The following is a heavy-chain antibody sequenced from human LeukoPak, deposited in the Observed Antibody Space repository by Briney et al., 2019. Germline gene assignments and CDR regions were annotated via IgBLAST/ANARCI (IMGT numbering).Heavy chain of an antibody. V-gene: IGHV3-7*01. Sequence: PGGSLRLSCAASGFTFSSYWMSWVRQAPGKGLEWVANIKQDGSEKYYVDSVKGRFTISRDNAKNSLYLQMNSLRAEDTAVYYCVRDFVVVVAATPGYWGQGTLVTVSS. CDR2: IKQDGSEK. CDR1: GFTFSSYW. D-gene: IGHD2-15*01. CDR3: VRDFVVVVAATPGY. J-gene: IGHJ4*02.